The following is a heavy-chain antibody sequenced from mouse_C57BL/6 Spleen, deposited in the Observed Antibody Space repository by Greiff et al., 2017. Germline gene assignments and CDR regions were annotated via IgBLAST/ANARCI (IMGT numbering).Heavy chain of an antibody. Sequence: QVQLQQPEAELVKPGASVKLSCKASGYTFTSYWMHWVKQRPGQGLEWIGMIHPNSGSTNYNEKFKSKATLTVDKSSSTAYMQLSSLTSEDSAVYYCARSGDYYGSSYVDYWGQGTTLTVSS. J-gene: IGHJ2*01. CDR2: IHPNSGST. CDR3: ARSGDYYGSSYVDY. D-gene: IGHD1-1*01. CDR1: GYTFTSYW. V-gene: IGHV1-64*01.